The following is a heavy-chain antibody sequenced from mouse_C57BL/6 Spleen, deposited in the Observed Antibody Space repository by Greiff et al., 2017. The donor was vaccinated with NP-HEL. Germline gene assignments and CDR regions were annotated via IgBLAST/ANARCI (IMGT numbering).Heavy chain of an antibody. CDR1: GYTFTSYW. CDR3: ARGDYGSSYRNYFDY. CDR2: IDPSDSYT. V-gene: IGHV1-69*01. D-gene: IGHD1-1*01. J-gene: IGHJ2*01. Sequence: QVQLKQPGAELVMPGASVKLSCKASGYTFTSYWMHWVKQRPGQGLEWIGEIDPSDSYTNYNQKFKGKSTLTVDKSSSTAYMQLSSLTSEDSAVYYCARGDYGSSYRNYFDYWGQGTTLTVSS.